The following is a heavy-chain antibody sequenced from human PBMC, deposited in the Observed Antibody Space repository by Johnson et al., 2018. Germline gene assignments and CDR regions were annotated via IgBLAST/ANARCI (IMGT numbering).Heavy chain of an antibody. J-gene: IGHJ6*03. CDR1: GFTFSSYA. CDR3: ARDHYYDSSGYYPYYYYYMDV. D-gene: IGHD3-22*01. Sequence: EVQLLESGGGLVQPGGSLRLSCAASGFTFSSYAMSWVRQAPGKGLEWVSGISGSGAGTFSADSVKGRFTISRDNSKNTVYLQMNSLRAEDTAVYYCARDHYYDSSGYYPYYYYYMDVWGKGTTVTVSS. CDR2: ISGSGAGT. V-gene: IGHV3-23*01.